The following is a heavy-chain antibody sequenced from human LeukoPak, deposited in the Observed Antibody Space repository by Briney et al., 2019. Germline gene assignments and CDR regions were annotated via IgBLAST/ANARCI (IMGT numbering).Heavy chain of an antibody. J-gene: IGHJ6*02. D-gene: IGHD4-17*01. CDR1: GGTFSSYA. Sequence: GASVKVSCKASGGTFSSYAISWVRQAPGQGLEWMGGIIPTFGTANYAQKFQGRVTITADESTSTAYMELSSLRSEDTAVYYCATLYGDYAQYPAYVAAYGMDVWGQGTTVTVSS. V-gene: IGHV1-69*13. CDR2: IIPTFGTA. CDR3: ATLYGDYAQYPAYVAAYGMDV.